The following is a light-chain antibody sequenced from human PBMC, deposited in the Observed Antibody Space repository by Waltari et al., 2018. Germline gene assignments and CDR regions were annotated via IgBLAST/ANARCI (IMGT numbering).Light chain of an antibody. CDR1: QSVSTY. Sequence: EIVLTQSPATLSLSPGDGATLSCRASQSVSTYVAWYQAKPGQAPRLLIYDASNRATGIPARFSGSGSGTDFTLTISGLEPEDSAVYYCQHRFNWPLTFGGGTKVEIK. CDR2: DAS. CDR3: QHRFNWPLT. J-gene: IGKJ4*01. V-gene: IGKV3-11*01.